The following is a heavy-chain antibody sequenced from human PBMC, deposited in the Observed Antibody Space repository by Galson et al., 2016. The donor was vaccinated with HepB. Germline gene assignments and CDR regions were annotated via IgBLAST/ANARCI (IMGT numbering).Heavy chain of an antibody. CDR3: ARTHYSDFKYFDF. CDR1: GFSLTTQGMC. V-gene: IGHV2-70*01. CDR2: VDWDDDK. J-gene: IGHJ4*02. D-gene: IGHD4-11*01. Sequence: PALVKPTQTLTLTCAFSGFSLTTQGMCVSWIRQPPGKALEWLALVDWDDDKYYSTSLKTRVTISKDTSKSQVVLTMTHMDPVDTATYYCARTHYSDFKYFDFWGQGILVTVSS.